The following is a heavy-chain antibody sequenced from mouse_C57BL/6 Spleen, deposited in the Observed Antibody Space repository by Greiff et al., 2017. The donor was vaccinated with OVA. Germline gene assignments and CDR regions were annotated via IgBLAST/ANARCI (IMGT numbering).Heavy chain of an antibody. V-gene: IGHV3-3*01. CDR2: TFYSGIT. J-gene: IGHJ1*03. CDR3: AGGLSSWYFDV. D-gene: IGHD1-1*01. CDR1: GFSFNSDCY. Sequence: EVKLVESGPSLVRPSQTLSLTCTVTGFSFNSDCYWIWIRQFPGNQLEFIGYTFYSGITYYNPSLEGRTYITHDTSTNQISLKLSSVTTEDTATCYCAGGLSSWYFDVWGTGTTVTVSS.